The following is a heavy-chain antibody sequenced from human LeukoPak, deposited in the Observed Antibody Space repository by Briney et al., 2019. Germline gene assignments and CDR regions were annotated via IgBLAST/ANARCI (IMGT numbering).Heavy chain of an antibody. D-gene: IGHD6-13*01. CDR1: GFTVSSNY. J-gene: IGHJ6*02. CDR2: IYSGSST. Sequence: PGGSLRLSCAASGFTVSSNYMSWVRQAPGKGLEWVSDIYSGSSTYYADSVKGRFTISRDNSKNTLYLQMNSLRAEDTAVYYCARDRVLGTAAAAPNYYYYGMDVWGQGTTVTVSS. CDR3: ARDRVLGTAAAAPNYYYYGMDV. V-gene: IGHV3-66*01.